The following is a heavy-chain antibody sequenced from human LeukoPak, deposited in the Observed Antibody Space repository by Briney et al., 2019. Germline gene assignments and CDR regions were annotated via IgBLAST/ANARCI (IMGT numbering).Heavy chain of an antibody. Sequence: PSETLSLTCTVSGGSISSSSYYWGWIRQPPGKGLEWIGSIYYSGSTYYNPSLKSRVTISVDTSKNQFSLKLSSVTAADTAVYYCARRKSAGYSSGWRPILVWFDPWGQGTLVTVSS. J-gene: IGHJ5*02. V-gene: IGHV4-39*01. CDR3: ARRKSAGYSSGWRPILVWFDP. D-gene: IGHD6-19*01. CDR2: IYYSGST. CDR1: GGSISSSSYY.